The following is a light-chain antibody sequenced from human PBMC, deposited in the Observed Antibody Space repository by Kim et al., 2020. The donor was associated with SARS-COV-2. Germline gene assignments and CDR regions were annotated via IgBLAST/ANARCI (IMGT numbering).Light chain of an antibody. V-gene: IGKV1-39*01. CDR1: QSVTKY. CDR2: DAS. Sequence: DIQLTQSPSSLSASIGDRVTITCRASQSVTKYLNWYQQKLGKAPKLLIFDASSLKDGGPSRFTGSGSGTDFTLTISRLQPGDFGTYCCQQSSNLPPTFGQGAKVDIK. J-gene: IGKJ1*01. CDR3: QQSSNLPPT.